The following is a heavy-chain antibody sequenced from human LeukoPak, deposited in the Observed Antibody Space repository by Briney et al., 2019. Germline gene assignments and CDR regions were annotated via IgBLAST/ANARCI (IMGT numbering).Heavy chain of an antibody. Sequence: SVKVSXKASGGTFSSYAISWVRQARGQGLEWMGGIIPIFGTANYAQKFQGRVTITADESTSTAYMELSSLRSEDTAVYYCARDQWELRGVLDYWGQGTLVTVSS. CDR1: GGTFSSYA. CDR3: ARDQWELRGVLDY. V-gene: IGHV1-69*13. D-gene: IGHD1-26*01. J-gene: IGHJ4*02. CDR2: IIPIFGTA.